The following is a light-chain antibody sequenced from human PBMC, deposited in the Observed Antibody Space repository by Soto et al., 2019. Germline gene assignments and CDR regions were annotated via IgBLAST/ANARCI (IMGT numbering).Light chain of an antibody. V-gene: IGKV1-5*03. CDR3: QQANSFPVT. J-gene: IGKJ5*01. Sequence: DIQMTQSPSTLSASVGDRVTITCRASQTISSWLAWYQQKPGKAPKLLIYTASTLKSGVPSRFSGSGSGTDFTLTISSLQPEDFATYYCQQANSFPVTFGQGTRLEIK. CDR1: QTISSW. CDR2: TAS.